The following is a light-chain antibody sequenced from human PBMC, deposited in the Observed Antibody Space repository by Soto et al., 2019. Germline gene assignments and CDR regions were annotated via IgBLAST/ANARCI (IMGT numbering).Light chain of an antibody. Sequence: QSVLTQPPSASGTPGQRVTISCSGSRSNIGSNTVNWYQQLPGTATKLLIYSNNQRPSGVPDRFSGSKSGTSASLAISGLQSQDEADYYCAAWDDSLNGPVFGGGTQLTVL. CDR3: AAWDDSLNGPV. CDR2: SNN. V-gene: IGLV1-44*01. J-gene: IGLJ7*01. CDR1: RSNIGSNT.